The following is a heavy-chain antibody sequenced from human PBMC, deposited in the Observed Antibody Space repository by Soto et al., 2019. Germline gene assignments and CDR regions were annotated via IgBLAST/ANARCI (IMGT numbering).Heavy chain of an antibody. Sequence: LTCAISGDSVSSNSAAWNWIRQSPSRGLEWLGRTYYRSKWYNDYAVSVKSRITINPDTSKNQFSLQLNSVTPEDTAVYYCARGGGYNIEGGFDSWGQGTLVTVSS. J-gene: IGHJ5*01. V-gene: IGHV6-1*01. CDR2: TYYRSKWYN. CDR1: GDSVSSNSAA. CDR3: ARGGGYNIEGGFDS. D-gene: IGHD5-12*01.